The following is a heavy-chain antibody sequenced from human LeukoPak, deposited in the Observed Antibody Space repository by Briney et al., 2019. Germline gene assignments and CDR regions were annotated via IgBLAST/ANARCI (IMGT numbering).Heavy chain of an antibody. Sequence: PSETLSLTCTVSGGSISSYYWSWIRQHPGKGLEWIGYIYYSGSTYYNPSLKSRVTISVDTSKNQFSLKLSSVTAADTAVYYCARDRLILGYCSSTSCLTDDYYYGMDVWGQGTTVTVSS. J-gene: IGHJ6*02. V-gene: IGHV4-59*06. CDR1: GGSISSYY. CDR2: IYYSGST. D-gene: IGHD2-2*01. CDR3: ARDRLILGYCSSTSCLTDDYYYGMDV.